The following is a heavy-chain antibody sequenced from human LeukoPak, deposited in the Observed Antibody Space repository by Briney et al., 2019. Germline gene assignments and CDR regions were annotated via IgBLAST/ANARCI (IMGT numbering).Heavy chain of an antibody. CDR2: IYYTGGT. Sequence: SETLSLTCTVSGDSTNAYYWGWIRQSPGKGLQYIGYIYYTGGTHYSPSLHSRVTMSIDTSKNQFSLKLHSVTAADTAMYYCARVRDGPRGTHFDFWGQGTLVTVSP. CDR3: ARVRDGPRGTHFDF. CDR1: GDSTNAYY. V-gene: IGHV4-59*01. J-gene: IGHJ4*02. D-gene: IGHD3-10*01.